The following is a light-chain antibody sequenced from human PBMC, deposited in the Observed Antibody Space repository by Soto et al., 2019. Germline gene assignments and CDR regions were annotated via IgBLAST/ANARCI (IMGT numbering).Light chain of an antibody. J-gene: IGKJ4*01. CDR1: QSVSSS. CDR3: QQRSNWPPALT. CDR2: DAS. Sequence: EIVLTQSPATLSLSPGERATLSCRASQSVSSSLAWYQQKPGQAPRLLIYDASNRATGIPARFSGSGSGTAFTLTISSLEPEDFAVYYCQQRSNWPPALTFGGGTKVEIK. V-gene: IGKV3-11*01.